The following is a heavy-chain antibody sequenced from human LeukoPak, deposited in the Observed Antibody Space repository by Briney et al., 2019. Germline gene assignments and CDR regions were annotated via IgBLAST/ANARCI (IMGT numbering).Heavy chain of an antibody. V-gene: IGHV1-8*01. CDR2: MNPNSGNT. Sequence: GASVKVSCKASGYTFTRYDINWVRQATGQGLAWMGWMNPNSGNTGYAQKFQGRVTMTRNTSISTAYMELSSLRSEDTAVYYCARSGDPLNYYYYGMDVWGQGTTVTVSS. CDR1: GYTFTRYD. D-gene: IGHD1-26*01. CDR3: ARSGDPLNYYYYGMDV. J-gene: IGHJ6*02.